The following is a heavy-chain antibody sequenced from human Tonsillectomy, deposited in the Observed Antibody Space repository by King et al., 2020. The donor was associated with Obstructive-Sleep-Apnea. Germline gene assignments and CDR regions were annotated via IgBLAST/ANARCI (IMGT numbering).Heavy chain of an antibody. CDR2: ISWNSGSI. J-gene: IGHJ5*02. CDR1: GFTFDDYA. Sequence: VQLVESGGGLVQPGRSLRLSCAASGFTFDDYAMHWVRQAPGKGLEWVSGISWNSGSICYADSVKGRFTISRDNAKNSLYLQMNSLRAEDTALYYCAKGARGSSTNWFDPWGQGTLVTVSS. D-gene: IGHD6-13*01. CDR3: AKGARGSSTNWFDP. V-gene: IGHV3-9*01.